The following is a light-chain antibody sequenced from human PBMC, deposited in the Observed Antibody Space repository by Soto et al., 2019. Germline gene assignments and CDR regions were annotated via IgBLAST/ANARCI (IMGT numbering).Light chain of an antibody. CDR3: HQSYSAPFT. J-gene: IGKJ4*01. Sequence: DIQMTQSPSSMYASVGDRVTLTCRASQRINKYLNWYQQRPGKAPKVLIYATSNLLSGVPSRFSGSGYGTDFTLTISSLQPEDLAIYYCHQSYSAPFTFGGRTTVEIK. V-gene: IGKV1-39*01. CDR1: QRINKY. CDR2: ATS.